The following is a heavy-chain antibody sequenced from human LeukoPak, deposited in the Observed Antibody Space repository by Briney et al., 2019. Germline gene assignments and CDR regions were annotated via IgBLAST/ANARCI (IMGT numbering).Heavy chain of an antibody. CDR3: AKENVYDTSTYYSPEYPPFDY. D-gene: IGHD3-22*01. CDR2: INSDGSST. CDR1: GFTYSSYW. Sequence: GGSLRLSCAASGFTYSSYWMHWVRQAPGKGLVWVSRINSDGSSTSYADSVKGRFTISRDNSKNTLYLQMNSLRTEDTAMYYCAKENVYDTSTYYSPEYPPFDYWGQGVLVTVSS. J-gene: IGHJ4*02. V-gene: IGHV3-74*01.